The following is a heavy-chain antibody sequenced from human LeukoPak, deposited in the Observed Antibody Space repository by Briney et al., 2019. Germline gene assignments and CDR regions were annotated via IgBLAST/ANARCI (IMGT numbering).Heavy chain of an antibody. CDR3: ARDRIEQQRTLGRSTSYYNYYYMDV. D-gene: IGHD6-13*01. J-gene: IGHJ6*03. V-gene: IGHV3-7*01. CDR2: IKQDGSEK. CDR1: GFSFPYG. Sequence: GGSLRLSCEASGFSFPYGMSWVRQAPGKGLEWVANIKQDGSEKYYVDSVKGRFTISRDNAKNSLYLQMNSLRAEDTAVYYCARDRIEQQRTLGRSTSYYNYYYMDVWGKGTTVTVSS.